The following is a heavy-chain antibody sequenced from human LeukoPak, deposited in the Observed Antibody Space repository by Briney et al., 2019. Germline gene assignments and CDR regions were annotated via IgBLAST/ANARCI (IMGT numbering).Heavy chain of an antibody. J-gene: IGHJ5*02. CDR2: INHSGST. Sequence: SETLSLTCAVYGGSFSGYYWSWPRQPPGKGLEWIGEINHSGSTNYNPSLKSRVTISVDTSKNQFSLKLSSVTAADTAVYYCASRYCSSTSCYTENWFDPWGQGTLVTVSS. CDR1: GGSFSGYY. D-gene: IGHD2-2*02. CDR3: ASRYCSSTSCYTENWFDP. V-gene: IGHV4-34*01.